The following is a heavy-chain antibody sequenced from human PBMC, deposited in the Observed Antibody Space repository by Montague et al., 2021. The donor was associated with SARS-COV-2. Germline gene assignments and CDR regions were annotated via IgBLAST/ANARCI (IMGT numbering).Heavy chain of an antibody. Sequence: SETLSLTCTVSGAFIASHYWSWIRQPPGKGLEWIGEINHGGSTKYSPSFKSRLTISADTSKNQFSLKLTSVAAADTAVYYCARLRDGVVPSPILGVGPYYSYYYMDVWGRGTTVTVSS. CDR3: ARLRDGVVPSPILGVGPYYSYYYMDV. CDR1: GAFIASHY. J-gene: IGHJ6*03. D-gene: IGHD3-10*01. CDR2: INHGGST. V-gene: IGHV4-34*01.